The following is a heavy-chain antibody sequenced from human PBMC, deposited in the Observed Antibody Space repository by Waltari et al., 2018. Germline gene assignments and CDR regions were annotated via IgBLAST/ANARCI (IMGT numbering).Heavy chain of an antibody. Sequence: EVQLVESGGGLVQPGGSLRLSCAASGFTFTNYNMNWVRQAPGKGLEWVSHISTSSSTIYYADSVKGRVTSSRDNSKNTLYLQMNSLRAEDTAVYYCAKERWLQYGWFDYWGQGTLVTVSS. V-gene: IGHV3-48*01. CDR1: GFTFTNYN. CDR3: AKERWLQYGWFDY. D-gene: IGHD5-12*01. CDR2: ISTSSSTI. J-gene: IGHJ4*02.